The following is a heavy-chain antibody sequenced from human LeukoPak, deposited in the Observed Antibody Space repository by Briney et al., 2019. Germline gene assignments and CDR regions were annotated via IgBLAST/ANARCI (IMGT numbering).Heavy chain of an antibody. CDR3: ARRKSGTYGSWIDY. J-gene: IGHJ4*02. CDR2: IYYSGGT. D-gene: IGHD1-26*01. V-gene: IGHV4-59*08. CDR1: GGSISSYY. Sequence: PSETLSLTCTVSGGSISSYYWSWIRQPPGKGLEWIGYIYYSGGTNSNPSLKSRVTISVDTSKNQFALSLSSVTVADTAVYYCARRKSGTYGSWIDYWGQGTVVTVSS.